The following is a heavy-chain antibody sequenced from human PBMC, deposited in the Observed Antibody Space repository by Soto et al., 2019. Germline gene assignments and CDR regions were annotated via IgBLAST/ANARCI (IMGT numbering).Heavy chain of an antibody. V-gene: IGHV1-69*13. D-gene: IGHD3-22*01. CDR2: IIPIFGTA. J-gene: IGHJ6*02. CDR3: ARVYSYDSTGYSYYYGMDV. CDR1: GGTFSSYA. Sequence: ASVKVSCKASGGTFSSYAISWVRQAPGQGLEWMGGIIPIFGTANYAQKFQGRVTITADESTSTAYMELSSLRSEDTAVYYCARVYSYDSTGYSYYYGMDVWGQGNTVTVSS.